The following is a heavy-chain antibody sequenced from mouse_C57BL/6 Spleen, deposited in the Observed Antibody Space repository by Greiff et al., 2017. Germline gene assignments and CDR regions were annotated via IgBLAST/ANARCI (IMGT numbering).Heavy chain of an antibody. CDR1: GFSFNTYA. Sequence: EVKLMESGGGLVQPKGSLKLSCAASGFSFNTYALNWVRQAPGKGLEWVARIRSKSNNYATYYADSVKDRFTISRDDSESMLYLQMNNFKTEDTAMYYCVRDGYGFAYWGQGTLVTVSA. J-gene: IGHJ3*01. D-gene: IGHD2-2*01. V-gene: IGHV10-1*01. CDR3: VRDGYGFAY. CDR2: IRSKSNNYAT.